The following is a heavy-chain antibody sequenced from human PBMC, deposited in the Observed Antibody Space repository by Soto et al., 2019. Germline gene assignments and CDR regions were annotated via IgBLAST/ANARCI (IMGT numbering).Heavy chain of an antibody. CDR2: ISYDGSNK. V-gene: IGHV3-30*18. J-gene: IGHJ6*02. CDR1: GFTFSSYG. Sequence: QVQLVESGGGVVQPGRSLRLSCAASGFTFSSYGMHWVRQAPGKGLEWVAVISYDGSNKYYADSVKGRFTISRDNSKNTLYLQMNSLRAEDTAVYYCAKELSSSYGYVYYYYGMDVWGQGTTVTVSS. CDR3: AKELSSSYGYVYYYYGMDV. D-gene: IGHD5-18*01.